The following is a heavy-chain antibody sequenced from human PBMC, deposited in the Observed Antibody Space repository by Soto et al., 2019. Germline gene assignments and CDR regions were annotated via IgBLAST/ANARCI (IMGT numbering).Heavy chain of an antibody. Sequence: PSETRPLSCTVSVGSISSGGYDFSWLRQHPGKGLEWIGYIYYSGSTYFNPSLKSRVTISVDTSKNQFSLKPSSVTAADTAVYSAARLNRAVAVTNPASDIWSPGTM. V-gene: IGHV4-31*03. D-gene: IGHD6-19*01. J-gene: IGHJ3*02. CDR2: IYYSGST. CDR1: VGSISSGGYD. CDR3: ARLNRAVAVTNPASDI.